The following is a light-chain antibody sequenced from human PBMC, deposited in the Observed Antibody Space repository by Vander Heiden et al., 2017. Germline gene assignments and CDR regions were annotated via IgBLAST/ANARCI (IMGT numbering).Light chain of an antibody. V-gene: IGKV3-15*01. CDR1: QSIGSN. CDR2: EAS. J-gene: IGKJ4*01. CDR3: QQYRPCPLT. Sequence: EIVMRQSPATLSVSPGEGATLSCRASQSIGSNLAWYQQRPGQAPRLLIFEASSRATGIPDRFSGSGSGTDFTLSVSHLQSEDFADYYCQQYRPCPLTFGGGTKKEIK.